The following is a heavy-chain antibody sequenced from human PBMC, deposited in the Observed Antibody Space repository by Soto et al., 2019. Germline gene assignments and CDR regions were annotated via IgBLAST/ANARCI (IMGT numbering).Heavy chain of an antibody. J-gene: IGHJ4*02. CDR1: GFTFANAW. D-gene: IGHD2-15*01. CDR3: LTVSVSGSYNGYSREDH. CDR2: RKSKPDDGTT. Sequence: EVQLVESGGGLVKPGESPKLSCATAGFTFANAWMSWVRQAPGKGLEWVVRRKSKPDDGTTDFAAHVQGRFSISRADSTNTRHLHMTNVKVVDTAMYSCLTVSVSGSYNGYSREDHWGQGTLVTVSS. V-gene: IGHV3-15*01.